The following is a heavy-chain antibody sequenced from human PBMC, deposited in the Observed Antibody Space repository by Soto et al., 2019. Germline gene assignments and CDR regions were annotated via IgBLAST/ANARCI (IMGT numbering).Heavy chain of an antibody. CDR2: ISSSNTYI. CDR1: GFTFSSYH. Sequence: EVQLVESGGGLVKPGGSLRLSCAASGFTFSSYHMNCVRQAPGKGLEWVSSISSSNTYIYYADSVKGRFTISRDNAKNSVYLQMNSLRAEDTAVYYCARPPTVVTGVDWGQGTLVTVSS. V-gene: IGHV3-21*01. D-gene: IGHD4-17*01. J-gene: IGHJ4*02. CDR3: ARPPTVVTGVD.